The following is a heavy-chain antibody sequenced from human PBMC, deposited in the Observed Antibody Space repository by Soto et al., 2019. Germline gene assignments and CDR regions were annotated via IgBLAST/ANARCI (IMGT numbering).Heavy chain of an antibody. J-gene: IGHJ6*02. D-gene: IGHD3-10*01. Sequence: SETLSLTCAVYGGSFSGYYWSWIRQPPGKGLEWIGEINHSGSTNYNPSLKSRVTISVDTSKNQFSLKLSSVTAADTAVYYCARYRRRYYYGSGSYYPPSRYGMDVWCQGTTVT. CDR2: INHSGST. V-gene: IGHV4-34*01. CDR3: ARYRRRYYYGSGSYYPPSRYGMDV. CDR1: GGSFSGYY.